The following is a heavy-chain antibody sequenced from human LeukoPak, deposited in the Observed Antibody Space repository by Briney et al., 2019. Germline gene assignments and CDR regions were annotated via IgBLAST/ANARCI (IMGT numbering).Heavy chain of an antibody. CDR1: GYTFTGYY. CDR3: ARVPIVLMVYAIPYYFDY. J-gene: IGHJ4*02. D-gene: IGHD2-8*01. CDR2: INPNSGGT. Sequence: ASVKVSCKASGYTFTGYYMHWVRQAPGQGLEWMGWINPNSGGTNYAQKSQGRVTMTRDTSISTAYMELSRLRSDDTAVYYCARVPIVLMVYAIPYYFDYWGQGTLVTVSS. V-gene: IGHV1-2*02.